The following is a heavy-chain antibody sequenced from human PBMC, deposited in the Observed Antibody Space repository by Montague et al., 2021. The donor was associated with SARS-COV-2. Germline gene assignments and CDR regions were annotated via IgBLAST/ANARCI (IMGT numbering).Heavy chain of an antibody. V-gene: IGHV3-21*01. D-gene: IGHD5-18*01. Sequence: SLRLSCAASGLTFSSYSMNWVRQAPGKGLEWVSSISRSSSYIYYADSVKGRFTITRDKAKNSLYLQMNSLRPEDTAVYYCATSYGSVVSYYSYGMDVWGQGTMVTVSS. CDR3: ATSYGSVVSYYSYGMDV. CDR1: GLTFSSYS. J-gene: IGHJ6*02. CDR2: ISRSSSYI.